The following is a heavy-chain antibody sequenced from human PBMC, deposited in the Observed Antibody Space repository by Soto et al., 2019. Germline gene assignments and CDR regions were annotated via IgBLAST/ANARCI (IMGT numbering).Heavy chain of an antibody. V-gene: IGHV1-3*01. J-gene: IGHJ6*02. CDR3: ARDSGGMDV. Sequence: QVQLVQSGAEVKKPGASVKISCKTSGYTFTSYALHWVRQAPGQRLEWMGWINAGNVNTKYSQKFQGRVIITRDTSASTAYMELRSLRSEDTAVYYCARDSGGMDVWGQGTTVTVSS. CDR1: GYTFTSYA. CDR2: INAGNVNT.